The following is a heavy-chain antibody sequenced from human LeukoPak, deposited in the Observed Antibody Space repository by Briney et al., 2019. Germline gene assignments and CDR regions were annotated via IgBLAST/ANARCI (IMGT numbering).Heavy chain of an antibody. D-gene: IGHD1-14*01. V-gene: IGHV3-30-3*01. CDR2: ISFDGSIK. J-gene: IGHJ4*02. CDR3: AKDQNDDVVYSKPLDY. Sequence: GGSLRLSCAASAFTFSDYAMHWVRQAPGKGLEWVAVISFDGSIKFSADSVKGRFTISRDNSKNTLYLQMNSLRAEDTAVYYCAKDQNDDVVYSKPLDYWGQGTLVTVSS. CDR1: AFTFSDYA.